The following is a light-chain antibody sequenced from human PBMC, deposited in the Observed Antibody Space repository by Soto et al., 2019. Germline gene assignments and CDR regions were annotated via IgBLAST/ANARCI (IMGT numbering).Light chain of an antibody. J-gene: IGLJ1*01. CDR2: EGS. CDR3: CSYAGSSTFV. Sequence: QSVLTQPASVSGSPGQSITLSCTGTSSDLGSYNLVSWYQQHPGKAPKLMIYEGSKRPSGVSCRFSGSKSGNTASLTISGLQTEDEADYYCCSYAGSSTFVFGTGTKLTVL. CDR1: SSDLGSYNL. V-gene: IGLV2-23*01.